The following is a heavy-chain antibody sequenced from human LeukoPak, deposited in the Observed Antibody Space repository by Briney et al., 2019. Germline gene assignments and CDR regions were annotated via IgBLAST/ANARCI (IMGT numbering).Heavy chain of an antibody. Sequence: GGSLRLSCAASGFTFSNYAMSWVRQAPGKGLEWVSAINDSGGSTYYADSVKGRFTISRDNPKNTLYLQMNSLRAEDTAVYYCAKPAISSRGWYYDYWGQGTLVTVSS. CDR3: AKPAISSRGWYYDY. V-gene: IGHV3-23*01. J-gene: IGHJ4*02. CDR1: GFTFSNYA. CDR2: INDSGGST. D-gene: IGHD6-19*01.